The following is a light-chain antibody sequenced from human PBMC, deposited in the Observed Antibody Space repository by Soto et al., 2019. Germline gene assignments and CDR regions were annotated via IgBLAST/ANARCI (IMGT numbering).Light chain of an antibody. V-gene: IGLV2-11*01. CDR2: DVS. CDR3: CSYAGIYAQVV. CDR1: SSDVGGYNY. J-gene: IGLJ2*01. Sequence: QSVLTQPRSVSGSPGQSVTISCTGISSDVGGYNYVSWYQQHPGKAPKLMIYDVSKRPAGVPDRFSGSKSGNTASLTISGLQAEDEADYYGCSYAGIYAQVVFGGGTKLTVL.